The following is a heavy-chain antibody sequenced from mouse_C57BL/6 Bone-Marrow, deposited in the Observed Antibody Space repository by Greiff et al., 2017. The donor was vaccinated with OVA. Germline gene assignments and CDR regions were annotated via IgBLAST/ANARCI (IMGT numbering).Heavy chain of an antibody. D-gene: IGHD1-1*01. CDR2: IDPSDSET. CDR3: VRNDGISAIAY. J-gene: IGHJ3*01. CDR1: GSLLTLYS. Sequence: VQLQQPGAELVRPGSSVKLSCKASGSLLTLYSIHWVKQRPIQGLEWIGNIDPSDSETHYNQKFKDKATLTVDKSSSTAYMQLSSLTSEDSAVYYCVRNDGISAIAYWGQGTLVTVSA. V-gene: IGHV1-52*01.